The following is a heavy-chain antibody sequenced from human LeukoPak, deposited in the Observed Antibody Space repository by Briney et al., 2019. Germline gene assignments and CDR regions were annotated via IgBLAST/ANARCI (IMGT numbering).Heavy chain of an antibody. V-gene: IGHV3-30*18. CDR1: GFTFRDYS. J-gene: IGHJ4*02. Sequence: GGSLRLSCEVSGFTFRDYSIHRFRQAPGGGLEWVAHISYNGIDEHYAGSVKGRFTVSRDDSKNTAYLLMSGLTTEDTAFYYCAKLGYGFDYWGQGTLVIVSS. D-gene: IGHD2-15*01. CDR3: AKLGYGFDY. CDR2: ISYNGIDE.